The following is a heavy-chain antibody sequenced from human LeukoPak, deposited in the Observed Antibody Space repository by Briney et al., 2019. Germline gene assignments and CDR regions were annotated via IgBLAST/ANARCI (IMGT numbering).Heavy chain of an antibody. V-gene: IGHV3-23*01. CDR1: GFTFSNYA. Sequence: GGSLRLSCAASGFTFSNYAMSWVRQAPGKGLEWVSTISGSGGRTYYADSVKGRFTISRDNSKNTLYLQMSSLKDEDTAVYYCAKPTGGATVVTHVGYWGQGTLVTVSS. D-gene: IGHD4-23*01. J-gene: IGHJ4*02. CDR2: ISGSGGRT. CDR3: AKPTGGATVVTHVGY.